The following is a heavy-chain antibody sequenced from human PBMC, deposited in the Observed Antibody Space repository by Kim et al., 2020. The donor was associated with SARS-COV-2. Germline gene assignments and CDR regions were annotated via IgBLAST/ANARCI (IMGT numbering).Heavy chain of an antibody. J-gene: IGHJ4*02. CDR3: ATPFNIEISGTIH. CDR1: GFSFSTYT. D-gene: IGHD2-15*01. Sequence: GGSLRLSCAASGFSFSTYTMNWVRQAPGKGLEWVSSIRPNTEVFYSDSVKGRFTISRDNAKSSLYLQMNSLGVEDTAVYYCATPFNIEISGTIHWGQGTLVTVSS. V-gene: IGHV3-21*01. CDR2: IRPNTEV.